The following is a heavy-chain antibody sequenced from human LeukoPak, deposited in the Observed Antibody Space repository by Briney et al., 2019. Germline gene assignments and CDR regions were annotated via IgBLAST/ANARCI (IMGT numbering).Heavy chain of an antibody. D-gene: IGHD2-8*01. CDR3: ASLQMYYYYYYMDV. CDR2: IKQDGSEK. Sequence: GGSLRLSCAASGFTFSSYWMSWVRQAPGKGLEWVANIKQDGSEKYYVDSVKGRFTISRDNAKNSLYLRMNSLRAEDTAVYYCASLQMYYYYYYMDVWGKGTTVTVSS. J-gene: IGHJ6*03. V-gene: IGHV3-7*01. CDR1: GFTFSSYW.